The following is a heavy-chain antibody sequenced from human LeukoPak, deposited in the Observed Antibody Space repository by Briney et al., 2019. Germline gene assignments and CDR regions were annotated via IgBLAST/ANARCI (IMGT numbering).Heavy chain of an antibody. V-gene: IGHV3-7*01. J-gene: IGHJ4*02. CDR2: IKKDGSVK. CDR1: GFTFSAYS. D-gene: IGHD2-21*02. CDR3: ARGFQSGDSPV. Sequence: PGGSLRLSCASSGFTFSAYSLSWVRQAPGKGLEWVAKIKKDGSVKDYVDAVKGRFTISRDNAKGSVYLQMNRLRAEDTAVYYCARGFQSGDSPVWGQGTLVTVSS.